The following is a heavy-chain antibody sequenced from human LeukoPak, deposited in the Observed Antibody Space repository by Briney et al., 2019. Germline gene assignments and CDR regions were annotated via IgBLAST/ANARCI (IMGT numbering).Heavy chain of an antibody. CDR2: INPNSGGT. V-gene: IGHV1-2*02. Sequence: ASVKVSCKASGYTFTDYYMHWVRQAPGQGLEWMGWINPNSGGTNFAQKFQGSVTMTRDTSISTAYMGLSSLRSDDTAVYYCARGSSNEFLAFWGQGTLVTVSS. J-gene: IGHJ4*02. D-gene: IGHD6-6*01. CDR1: GYTFTDYY. CDR3: ARGSSNEFLAF.